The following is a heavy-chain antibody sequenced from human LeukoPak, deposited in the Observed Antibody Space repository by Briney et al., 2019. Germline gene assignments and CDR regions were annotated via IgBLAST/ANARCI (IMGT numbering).Heavy chain of an antibody. CDR2: ISGSGGST. CDR3: AEDAEVATNLNWFDP. CDR1: GFTFSSYA. V-gene: IGHV3-23*01. J-gene: IGHJ5*02. Sequence: PGGSLRLSCAASGFTFSSYAMSWVRQASGKGLEWVSAISGSGGSTYYADSVKGRFTISRDNSKNTLYLQMNSLRAEDTAVYYCAEDAEVATNLNWFDPWGQGTLVTVSS. D-gene: IGHD5-12*01.